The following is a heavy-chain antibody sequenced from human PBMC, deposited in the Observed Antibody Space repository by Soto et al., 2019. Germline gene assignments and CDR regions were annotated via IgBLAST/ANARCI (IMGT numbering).Heavy chain of an antibody. CDR1: GFTFSSYG. Sequence: PGGSLRLSCAASGFTFSSYGMHWVRQAPGKGLEWVAVIWYDGSNKYYADSVKGRFTISRDNSKNTLYLQMNSLRAEDTAVYYCERDRKLRYLLAEKSFDPWGQETMITV. J-gene: IGHJ5*02. D-gene: IGHD3-9*01. V-gene: IGHV3-33*01. CDR3: ERDRKLRYLLAEKSFDP. CDR2: IWYDGSNK.